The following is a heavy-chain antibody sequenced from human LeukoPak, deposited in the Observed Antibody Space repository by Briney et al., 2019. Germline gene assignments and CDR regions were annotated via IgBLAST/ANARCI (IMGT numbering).Heavy chain of an antibody. D-gene: IGHD1-26*01. CDR2: VFPADSDT. CDR3: ARYDGGATADF. V-gene: IGHV5-51*01. CDR1: GYSLNNYW. J-gene: IGHJ4*02. Sequence: GESLKISCKVSGYSLNNYWIARVRQMPGKGLEWMGIVFPADSDTRYSPSFQGQVTISADKSVSTAYLQWSSLKASDTATYYCARYDGGATADFWGQGTLVTVSS.